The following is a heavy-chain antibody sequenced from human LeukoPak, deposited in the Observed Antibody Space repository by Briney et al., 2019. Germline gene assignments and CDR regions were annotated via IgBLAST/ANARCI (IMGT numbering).Heavy chain of an antibody. CDR3: FLWHDVVSRDY. V-gene: IGHV4-4*02. CDR2: ISHRGNT. CDR1: GGSISSSNW. Sequence: PSGTLSLTCAVSGGSISSSNWWSWVRQPPGKGLEWIGEISHRGNTKYYPSLKRRVTISLDTSKNQFSLKLSSATAADTAMYYCFLWHDVVSRDYWGQGTPVTVSS. J-gene: IGHJ4*02. D-gene: IGHD2-15*01.